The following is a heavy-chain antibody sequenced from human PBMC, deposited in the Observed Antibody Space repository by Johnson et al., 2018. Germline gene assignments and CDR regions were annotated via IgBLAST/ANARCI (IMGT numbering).Heavy chain of an antibody. D-gene: IGHD6-19*01. CDR3: ARDVSSGWDAEYFQH. CDR2: IKQEGSEK. CDR1: GFTFSNYW. Sequence: VQLVESGGGLVQAGGSLRLSCAASGFTFSNYWMSWVRQAPGKGLEWVANIKQEGSEKYYVASGKGRFTISRDNAKNSLYLQMNSPRVEETAVYYCARDVSSGWDAEYFQHWGQGTLVTVSS. V-gene: IGHV3-7*01. J-gene: IGHJ1*01.